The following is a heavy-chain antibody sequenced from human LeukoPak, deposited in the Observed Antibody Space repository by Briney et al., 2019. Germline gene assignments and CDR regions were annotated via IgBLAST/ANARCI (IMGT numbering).Heavy chain of an antibody. V-gene: IGHV4-38-2*02. CDR3: ARVLHAPYLIDS. D-gene: IGHD2-8*01. CDR2: VFRLQTVRT. Sequence: PSETLSLTCTVSDSSITSTYYWAWFRQPPGKGLEWIATVFRLQTVRTFNNPSLESRVTVSLDPSQNQLSLNLTSVTAADTALYFCARVLHAPYLIDSWGQGTLVTVPS. CDR1: DSSITSTYY. J-gene: IGHJ4*02.